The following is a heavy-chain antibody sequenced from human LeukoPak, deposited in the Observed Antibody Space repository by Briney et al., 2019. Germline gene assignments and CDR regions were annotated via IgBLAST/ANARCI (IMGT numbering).Heavy chain of an antibody. CDR1: GFTFSSYA. CDR3: ARDGRYGSGSYGLLDY. D-gene: IGHD3-10*01. J-gene: IGHJ4*02. CDR2: ISYDGSNK. V-gene: IGHV3-30-3*01. Sequence: GGSLRLSCAASGFTFSSYAMHWVRQAPGKGLEWVAVISYDGSNKYYADSVKGRFTISRDNSKNTLYLQMNSLRAEDTAVYYCARDGRYGSGSYGLLDYWGQGTLVTVSS.